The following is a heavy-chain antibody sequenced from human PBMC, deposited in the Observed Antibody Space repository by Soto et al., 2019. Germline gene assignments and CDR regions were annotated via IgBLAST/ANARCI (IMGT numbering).Heavy chain of an antibody. CDR1: GGSISSGGYY. Sequence: SETLSLTCTVSGGSISSGGYYWSWIRQNPGKGLEWIGYIYYSGSTYYNPSLKSRVTISVDTSKNQFSLKLSSVTAADTAVYYCARVIRFTMIVVGAPSGPWGYYGMDVWGQGTTVTVSS. J-gene: IGHJ6*02. V-gene: IGHV4-31*03. CDR2: IYYSGST. CDR3: ARVIRFTMIVVGAPSGPWGYYGMDV. D-gene: IGHD3-22*01.